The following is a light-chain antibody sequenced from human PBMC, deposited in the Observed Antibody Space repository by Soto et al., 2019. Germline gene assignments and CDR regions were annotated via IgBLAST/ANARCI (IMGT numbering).Light chain of an antibody. Sequence: QSVLTQSPSASASLGASVKLTCTLSSGHSSYAIAWHQQQPEKGPRSLMKLNSDGSHSKGDGIPDRFSGSSSGAERYLTISSLQSEDEADYHCQTWGTGPFVFGTGTKLTVL. CDR1: SGHSSYA. V-gene: IGLV4-69*01. CDR3: QTWGTGPFV. J-gene: IGLJ1*01. CDR2: LNSDGSH.